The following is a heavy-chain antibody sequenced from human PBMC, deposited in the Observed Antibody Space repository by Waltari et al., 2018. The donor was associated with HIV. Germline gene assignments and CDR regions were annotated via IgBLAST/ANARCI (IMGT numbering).Heavy chain of an antibody. CDR1: GFPFRDNA. V-gene: IGHV3-30*18. Sequence: QVQLVASGGGVVQPGRSLRRSFSAYGFPFRDNAMHTVPQALGQELERVAVISYDGSNKYYADSVKGRFTISRDNSKNTLYLQMNSLRAEDTAVYYCAKAPTPIYYDSSGHPADYWGQGTLVTVSS. CDR2: ISYDGSNK. CDR3: AKAPTPIYYDSSGHPADY. J-gene: IGHJ4*02. D-gene: IGHD3-22*01.